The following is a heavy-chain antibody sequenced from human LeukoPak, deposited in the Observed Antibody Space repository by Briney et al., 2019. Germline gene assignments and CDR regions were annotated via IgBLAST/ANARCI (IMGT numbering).Heavy chain of an antibody. V-gene: IGHV3-48*02. J-gene: IGHJ5*02. Sequence: PGGSLRLSCAASGFTFSTYSMNWVRQAPGKGLEWVSYISSSSSAIYYADSVKGRFIISRDNAKNSLYLQMTSLRDEDTAVYYCARGRSPPGVPAPGHRFDPWGQGTLVTVSS. CDR3: ARGRSPPGVPAPGHRFDP. CDR1: GFTFSTYS. CDR2: ISSSSSAI. D-gene: IGHD6-13*01.